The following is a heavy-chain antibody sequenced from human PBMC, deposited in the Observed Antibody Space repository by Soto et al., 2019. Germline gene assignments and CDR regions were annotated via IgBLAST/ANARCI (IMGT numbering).Heavy chain of an antibody. D-gene: IGHD3-3*01. CDR2: ISGSVGST. CDR3: ASTRFHYYYMDV. CDR1: GFTFSSYA. Sequence: EVQLLESGGGLVQPGGSLRLSCAASGFTFSSYAMSWVRQAPGKGLEWVSAISGSVGSTYYADSVKGRFTISRDNSKNKLYLQMNRLRAEDTAVYYCASTRFHYYYMDVWGKGPTVTVSS. J-gene: IGHJ6*03. V-gene: IGHV3-23*01.